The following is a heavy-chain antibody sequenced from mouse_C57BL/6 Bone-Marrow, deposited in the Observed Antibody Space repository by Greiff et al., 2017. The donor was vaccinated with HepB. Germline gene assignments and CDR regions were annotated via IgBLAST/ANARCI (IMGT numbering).Heavy chain of an antibody. CDR3: ARDDYDGAWFAY. D-gene: IGHD2-4*01. CDR1: GYTFTDYN. CDR2: INPNNGGT. J-gene: IGHJ3*01. V-gene: IGHV1-18*01. Sequence: EVQLQQSGPELVKPGASVKIPCKASGYTFTDYNMDWVKQSHGKSLEWIGDINPNNGGTIYNQKFKGKATLTVDKSSSTAYMERRSLTSEDTAVYYCARDDYDGAWFAYWGQGTLVTVSA.